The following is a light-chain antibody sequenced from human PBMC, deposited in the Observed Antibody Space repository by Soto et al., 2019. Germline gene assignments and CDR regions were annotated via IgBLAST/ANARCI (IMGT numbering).Light chain of an antibody. J-gene: IGKJ4*01. Sequence: EIVLTQSPATLSLSPGERATLSCRASQSVSSSLAWYQQKPGQAPRLITHDASNRATGIPARFSGSGSGTDFTLTISSLEPEDFAVYYCQQRGWPPLAFGGGTRVEIK. V-gene: IGKV3-11*01. CDR3: QQRGWPPLA. CDR1: QSVSSS. CDR2: DAS.